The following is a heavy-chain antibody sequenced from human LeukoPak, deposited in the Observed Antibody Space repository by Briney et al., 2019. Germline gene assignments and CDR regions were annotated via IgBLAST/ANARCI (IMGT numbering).Heavy chain of an antibody. CDR3: ATGWDLGSRSPYYFGY. CDR2: IKSTPAGGTT. V-gene: IGHV3-15*01. D-gene: IGHD3-10*01. CDR1: GFTFNNAW. J-gene: IGHJ4*02. Sequence: GGSLRLSCTASGFTFNNAWMTWVRQAPGKGLEWVGRIKSTPAGGTTDYAAPVKGRFIISRDNSKNTLYLQMNRLTTEDTAVYYCATGWDLGSRSPYYFGYWGQGTLVTVSP.